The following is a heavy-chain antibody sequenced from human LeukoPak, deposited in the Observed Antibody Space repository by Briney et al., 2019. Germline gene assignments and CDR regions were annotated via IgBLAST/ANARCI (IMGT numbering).Heavy chain of an antibody. CDR1: GFTFSSYW. V-gene: IGHV3-74*01. CDR3: ARDPVNYYDSSGYWD. Sequence: PGGSLRLSCAASGFTFSSYWMHWVRQAPGKGLFWVSRIISDASSTLYADSVKGRFTISRDNAKNTLYLQMNSLRAEDTAVYYCARDPVNYYDSSGYWDWGQGTLVTVSS. J-gene: IGHJ4*02. D-gene: IGHD3-22*01. CDR2: IISDASST.